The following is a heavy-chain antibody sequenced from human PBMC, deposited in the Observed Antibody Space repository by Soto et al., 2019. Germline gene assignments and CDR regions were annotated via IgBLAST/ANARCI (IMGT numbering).Heavy chain of an antibody. CDR1: GYTFTGYY. J-gene: IGHJ5*02. V-gene: IGHV1-2*04. D-gene: IGHD4-17*01. CDR3: ARGGTLITVTTDWFDP. CDR2: INPNSGGT. Sequence: QVQLVQSGAEVKKPGASVKVSCKASGYTFTGYYMHWVRQAPGQGLEWMGWINPNSGGTNYAQKFQGWVTMTRDTSISTAYMELSRLRSDDTAVYYCARGGTLITVTTDWFDPWGQGTLVTVSS.